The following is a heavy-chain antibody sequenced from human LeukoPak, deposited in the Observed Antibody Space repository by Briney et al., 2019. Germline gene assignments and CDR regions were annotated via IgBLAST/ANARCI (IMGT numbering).Heavy chain of an antibody. V-gene: IGHV3-73*01. D-gene: IGHD2-15*01. CDR2: TRSKGNSYAT. CDR1: GFTFSAST. Sequence: GGSLKLSCAASGFTFSASTMHWVRQASGKGLEWVGRTRSKGNSYATAYAASVKGRFTISRDDSKNTAYLQMNSLKTEDTAVYYCTRHEDCSGASCYSPHDYWGQGTLVTVSS. J-gene: IGHJ4*02. CDR3: TRHEDCSGASCYSPHDY.